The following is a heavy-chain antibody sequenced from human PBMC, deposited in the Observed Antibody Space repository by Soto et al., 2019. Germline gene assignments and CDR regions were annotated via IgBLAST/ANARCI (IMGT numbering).Heavy chain of an antibody. D-gene: IGHD6-19*01. V-gene: IGHV1-3*01. Sequence: ASVKVSCKASGYTFTSYAMHWVRQAPGQRLEWMGWINAGNGNTKYSQKFQGRVTITRDTSASTAYMELSSLRSEDTAVYYCARAEAYSSGWYAFDIWGQGTMVTVSS. CDR3: ARAEAYSSGWYAFDI. CDR1: GYTFTSYA. CDR2: INAGNGNT. J-gene: IGHJ3*02.